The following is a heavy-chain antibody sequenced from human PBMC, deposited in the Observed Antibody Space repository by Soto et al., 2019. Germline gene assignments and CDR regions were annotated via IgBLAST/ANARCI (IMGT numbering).Heavy chain of an antibody. V-gene: IGHV3-23*01. CDR1: GFTFSSCA. J-gene: IGHJ5*02. CDR3: APAPPGTRKNWFDP. Sequence: GGSLRLSCAASGFTFSSCAMSWVRQAPGKGLEWVSAISGSGGSTYYADSVKGRFTISRDNSKNTLYLQMNGLRAEDTAVYYCAPAPPGTRKNWFDPWGQGTLVTVSS. D-gene: IGHD3-10*01. CDR2: ISGSGGST.